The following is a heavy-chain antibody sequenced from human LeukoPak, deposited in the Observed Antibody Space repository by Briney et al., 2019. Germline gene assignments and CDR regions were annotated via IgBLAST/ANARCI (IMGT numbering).Heavy chain of an antibody. CDR3: PKDQGGCSSTSCYRVFDY. V-gene: IGHV3-30*02. D-gene: IGHD2-2*02. CDR2: IRYDGSNK. Sequence: GGSLRLSCAASGFTFSSYGMHWVRQAPGKGLEWVAFIRYDGSNKYYADSVKGRFTISRHNSKNTLYLQMNSLRAEDTAVYYCPKDQGGCSSTSCYRVFDYWGQGTLVTVSS. CDR1: GFTFSSYG. J-gene: IGHJ4*02.